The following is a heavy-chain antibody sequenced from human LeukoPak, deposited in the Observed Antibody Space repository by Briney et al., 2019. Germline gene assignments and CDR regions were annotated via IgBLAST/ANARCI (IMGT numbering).Heavy chain of an antibody. CDR3: AKDQDYYYYGMDV. J-gene: IGHJ6*02. CDR1: GFTFDDYA. Sequence: QAGGSLRPSCAASGFTFDDYAMHWVRQAPGKGLEWVSGISWNSGSIGYAHSVKGRFTISRDNAKNSLYLQMNSLRAEDTALYYCAKDQDYYYYGMDVWGQGTTVTVSS. V-gene: IGHV3-9*01. D-gene: IGHD2-15*01. CDR2: ISWNSGSI.